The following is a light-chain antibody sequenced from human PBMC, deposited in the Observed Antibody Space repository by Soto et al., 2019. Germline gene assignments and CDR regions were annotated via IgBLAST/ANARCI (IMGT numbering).Light chain of an antibody. CDR2: KAS. Sequence: DIQMIPSPCNLVGSGGGRVPITCRASQTICSWLAWYQERPGKGPKALIYKASTLKRGGPVRFSGSGSGTEFTLTISSLQPDDFATYYCQHYNSYSEAFGQGTKVDIK. J-gene: IGKJ1*01. CDR3: QHYNSYSEA. CDR1: QTICSW. V-gene: IGKV1-5*03.